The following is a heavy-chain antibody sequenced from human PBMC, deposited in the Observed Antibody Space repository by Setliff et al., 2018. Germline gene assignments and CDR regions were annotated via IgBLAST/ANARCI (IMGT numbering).Heavy chain of an antibody. D-gene: IGHD1-26*01. CDR2: INPNSGGA. Sequence: ASVKVSCKASGYTFAGYYMHWVRQAPGQGLEWMGWINPNSGGANYAQKFQGRVTMTRDTSISTGYMELSRLRSDDTAVYYCAKWERGTTSDYFDYWGQGALVTVSS. V-gene: IGHV1-2*02. J-gene: IGHJ4*02. CDR3: AKWERGTTSDYFDY. CDR1: GYTFAGYY.